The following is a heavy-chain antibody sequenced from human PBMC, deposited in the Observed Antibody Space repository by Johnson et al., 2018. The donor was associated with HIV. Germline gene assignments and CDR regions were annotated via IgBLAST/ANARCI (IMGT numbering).Heavy chain of an antibody. V-gene: IGHV3-30-3*01. D-gene: IGHD6-19*01. CDR2: ISYDGSNK. Sequence: QVQLVESGGGVVQPGRSLRLSCAASGFTFSSYAMHWVRQAPGKGLEWVAVISYDGSNKYYADSVKGRFTISRDNSKNTLYLQMNSLRAEDTAVYYCARGDSSGWYGYAFDIWCQGTLVTVSS. CDR1: GFTFSSYA. CDR3: ARGDSSGWYGYAFDI. J-gene: IGHJ3*02.